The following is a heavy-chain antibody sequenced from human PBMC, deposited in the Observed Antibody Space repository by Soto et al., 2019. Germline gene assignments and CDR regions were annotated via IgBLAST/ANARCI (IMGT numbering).Heavy chain of an antibody. CDR1: GFTFSRYW. CDR3: AKDILWGQSDY. CDR2: INIDGTNT. D-gene: IGHD2-15*01. Sequence: EVQLVESGGGLVQPGGSLRLSCAVSGFTFSRYWMHWVRQDPGNGLVWVSSINIDGTNTNYADSVRGRFTVSRDNAKSTVYLQMISLRSEDTDVYYCAKDILWGQSDYWGQGTLVVVSS. V-gene: IGHV3-74*01. J-gene: IGHJ4*02.